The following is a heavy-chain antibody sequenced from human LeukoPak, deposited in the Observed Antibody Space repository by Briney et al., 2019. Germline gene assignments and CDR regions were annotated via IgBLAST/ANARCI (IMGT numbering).Heavy chain of an antibody. CDR1: GFTFSSYG. CDR3: AKWGRPYSSSSRRYFDY. J-gene: IGHJ4*02. V-gene: IGHV3-33*06. Sequence: GGSLRLSCAASGFTFSSYGMQWVRQAPGKGLEGVVVIWYDGSNKYYADSVKGRFTISRDNSKNTLYLQMNSLRAEDTAVYYCAKWGRPYSSSSRRYFDYWGEGTLVTVSS. D-gene: IGHD6-6*01. CDR2: IWYDGSNK.